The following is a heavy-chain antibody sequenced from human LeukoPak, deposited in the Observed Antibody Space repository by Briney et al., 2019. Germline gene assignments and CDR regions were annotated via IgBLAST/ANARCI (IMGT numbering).Heavy chain of an antibody. CDR3: AKCRDYCDSSGYFRAEYFQY. J-gene: IGHJ1*01. CDR1: GFTFSSYA. Sequence: GGSLRLSCAVSGFTFSSYAMSWVRQAPGKGLEWVSAIGSRGRGTYYADSVKGRLTISRDNSENTLYLQMNSLRAEDTAVYYCAKCRDYCDSSGYFRAEYFQYWGQGTLVTVSS. V-gene: IGHV3-23*01. D-gene: IGHD3-22*01. CDR2: IGSRGRGT.